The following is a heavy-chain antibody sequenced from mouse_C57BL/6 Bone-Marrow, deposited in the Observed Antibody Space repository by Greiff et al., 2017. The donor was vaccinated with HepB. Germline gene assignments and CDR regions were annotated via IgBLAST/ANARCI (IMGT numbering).Heavy chain of an antibody. D-gene: IGHD1-1*01. Sequence: QVQLQQSGAELVRPGTSVKVSCKASGYAFTNYLIEWVKQRPGQGLEWIGVINPGSGGTNYNEKFKGKATLTADKSSSTAYMQLSSLTSEDSAVYFCARPYYGSSFPFAYWGQGTLVTVSA. CDR3: ARPYYGSSFPFAY. J-gene: IGHJ3*01. V-gene: IGHV1-54*01. CDR1: GYAFTNYL. CDR2: INPGSGGT.